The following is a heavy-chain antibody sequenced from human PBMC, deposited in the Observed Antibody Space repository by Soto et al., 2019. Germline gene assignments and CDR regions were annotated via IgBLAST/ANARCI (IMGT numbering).Heavy chain of an antibody. D-gene: IGHD2-15*01. Sequence: GGSLRLSCAAPGFSFSAYALHWVRQAPGKALEWVAAISPNGNNNYYADSVKGRFTISRDNSKNTLYLQMNSLRAEDTAVYYCAKDRRGYCSGGPTSWGQGTLVTVSS. J-gene: IGHJ4*02. CDR3: AKDRRGYCSGGPTS. CDR2: ISPNGNNN. CDR1: GFSFSAYA. V-gene: IGHV3-30-3*01.